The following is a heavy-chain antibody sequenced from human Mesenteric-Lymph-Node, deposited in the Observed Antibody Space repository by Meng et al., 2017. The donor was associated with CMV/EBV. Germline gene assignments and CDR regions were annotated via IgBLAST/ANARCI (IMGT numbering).Heavy chain of an antibody. V-gene: IGHV1-18*01. J-gene: IGHJ5*02. CDR3: VGPNWFDP. CDR2: ISAYNDNT. Sequence: SVPVSCKASDYTFTSYVIRWVRQAPGQGLGWMGWISAYNDNTNYAQKLQGRVTMTTDTSTSTAYMELRSLRSDDTAVYYCVGPNWFDPWGQGTLVTVSS. CDR1: DYTFTSYV.